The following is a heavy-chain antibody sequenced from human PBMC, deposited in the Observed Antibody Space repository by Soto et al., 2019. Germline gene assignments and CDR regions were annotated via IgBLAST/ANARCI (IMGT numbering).Heavy chain of an antibody. D-gene: IGHD3-10*01. CDR2: INAGNGNT. J-gene: IGHJ4*02. V-gene: IGHV1-3*01. CDR3: ATGHYYYGSGSSPMLYFDY. CDR1: GYTFTSYA. Sequence: GASVKVSCKASGYTFTSYAMHWVRQAPGQRLEWMGWINAGNGNTKYSQKFQGRVTITRDTSASTAYMELSSLRSEDTAVYYCATGHYYYGSGSSPMLYFDYWGQGTLVTVSS.